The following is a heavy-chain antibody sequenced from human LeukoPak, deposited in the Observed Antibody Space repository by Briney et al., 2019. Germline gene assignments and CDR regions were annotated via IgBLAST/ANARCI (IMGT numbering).Heavy chain of an antibody. D-gene: IGHD3-10*01. CDR2: MNPNSGNT. V-gene: IGHV1-8*01. CDR1: GYTFTSYD. CDR3: ARGMGRTMVRGVLY. J-gene: IGHJ4*02. Sequence: ASVKVSCKASGYTFTSYDINWVRQATGQGLEWMGWMNPNSGNTGYAQKFQGRVTMTRDTSISTAYMELSSLRSEDTAVYYCARGMGRTMVRGVLYWGQGTLVTVSS.